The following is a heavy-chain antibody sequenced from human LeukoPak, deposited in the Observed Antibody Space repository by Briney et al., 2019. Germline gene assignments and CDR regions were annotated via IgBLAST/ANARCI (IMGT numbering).Heavy chain of an antibody. CDR1: GYSFSSFW. V-gene: IGHV5-51*01. CDR3: AILYRSVTSFPADLRH. D-gene: IGHD4-17*01. Sequence: GESLKISCEGSGYSFSSFWIGWVRQMPGKGLEWVGIIYPGDSDTRQSPSFQGQVTISADKSISTAYLQWSSLKASDTAMYYCAILYRSVTSFPADLRHWGQGTLVTVSS. CDR2: IYPGDSDT. J-gene: IGHJ1*01.